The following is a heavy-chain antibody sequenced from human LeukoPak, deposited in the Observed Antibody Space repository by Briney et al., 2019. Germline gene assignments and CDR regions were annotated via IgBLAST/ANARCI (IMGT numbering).Heavy chain of an antibody. CDR3: ARHLTGGYDSSGYEWDY. CDR2: IYYSGST. Sequence: SGTLSLTCTVSGGSISSYYWSWIRQPPGKGLEWIGYIYYSGSTNYNPSLKSRVTISVDTSKNQFSLKLSSVTAADTAVYYCARHLTGGYDSSGYEWDYWGQGTLVTVSS. CDR1: GGSISSYY. J-gene: IGHJ4*02. D-gene: IGHD3-22*01. V-gene: IGHV4-59*08.